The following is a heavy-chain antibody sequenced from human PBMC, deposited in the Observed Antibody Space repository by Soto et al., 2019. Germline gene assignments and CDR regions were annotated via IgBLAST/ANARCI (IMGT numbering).Heavy chain of an antibody. V-gene: IGHV3-74*01. J-gene: IGHJ1*01. CDR3: LVYNNGWN. D-gene: IGHD6-19*01. Sequence: EVQLVESGGGLVQPGGSLRLSCAASGFTLSNGWAHWVRQPPGKGPVWVSRIKSDGSVTNYADSVKGRFTISRDDARNTLNLQMNSLRAEDTALYYCLVYNNGWNWGQGTLVTVSS. CDR2: IKSDGSVT. CDR1: GFTLSNGW.